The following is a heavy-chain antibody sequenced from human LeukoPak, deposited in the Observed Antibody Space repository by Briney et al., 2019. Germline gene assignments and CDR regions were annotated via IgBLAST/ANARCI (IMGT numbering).Heavy chain of an antibody. CDR1: GGSISSYY. J-gene: IGHJ2*01. V-gene: IGHV4-4*07. CDR3: ARAHRGYDFWSGYGYWYFDL. D-gene: IGHD3-3*01. CDR2: IYTSGST. Sequence: SETLSLTCPVSGGSISSYYWSWIRQPAGKGLEWIGRIYTSGSTNYNPSLKSRVTMSVDTSKNQFSLKLSSVTAADTAVYYCARAHRGYDFWSGYGYWYFDLWGRGTLVTVSS.